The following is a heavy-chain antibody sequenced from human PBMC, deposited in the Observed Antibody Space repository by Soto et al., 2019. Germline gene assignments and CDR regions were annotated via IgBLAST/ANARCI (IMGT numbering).Heavy chain of an antibody. J-gene: IGHJ5*02. CDR3: ARGGRYFDGLLFPNWFDP. V-gene: IGHV4-34*01. D-gene: IGHD3-9*01. Sequence: QVQLQQWGAGLLKPSETLSLTCAVYGGSFSGYYWSWIRQPPGKGLEWTGEINHSGSTNYNPSLKSRVTIPVDTSKNQFSLKLSSVTAADTAVYYCARGGRYFDGLLFPNWFDPWGQGTLVTVSS. CDR1: GGSFSGYY. CDR2: INHSGST.